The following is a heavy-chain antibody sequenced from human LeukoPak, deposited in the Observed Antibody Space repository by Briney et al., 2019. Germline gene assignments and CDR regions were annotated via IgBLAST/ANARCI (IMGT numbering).Heavy chain of an antibody. V-gene: IGHV3-66*01. J-gene: IGHJ4*02. D-gene: IGHD5-12*01. CDR3: ARDGNYTDYDPDFDI. CDR1: GFSVSNYY. CDR2: IYGGGTT. Sequence: GGSLRLSCEAAGFSVSNYYMTWVRQAPGKGVEWVSVIYGGGTTYYGDSVEGRFTISRDNSRNTLNLQMNSLRAEDTAVFYCARDGNYTDYDPDFDIWGQGTLVTVSS.